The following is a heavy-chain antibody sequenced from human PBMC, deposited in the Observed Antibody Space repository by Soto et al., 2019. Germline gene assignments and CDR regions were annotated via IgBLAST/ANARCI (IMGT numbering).Heavy chain of an antibody. J-gene: IGHJ4*02. Sequence: SETLSLTCAVYGGSFSGYYWSWIRQPPGKGLEWIGEINHSGSTNYNPSLKSRVTISVDTSKNQFSLKLSSVTAADTAVYYCARVSTTYPLDYWGQGTPVTVSS. CDR1: GGSFSGYY. D-gene: IGHD1-26*01. CDR3: ARVSTTYPLDY. CDR2: INHSGST. V-gene: IGHV4-34*01.